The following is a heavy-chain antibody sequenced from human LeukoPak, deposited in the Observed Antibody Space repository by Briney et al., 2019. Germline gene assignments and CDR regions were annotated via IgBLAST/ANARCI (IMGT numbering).Heavy chain of an antibody. Sequence: GGSLRLSCAASGFTFSSYGMHWVRQAPGKGLEWVALIWSDGSNKYYADSVKGRFTISRDNSKNTLYLQMNSLRAEDTAVYSCARASGPFDYWGQGTLVTVSS. V-gene: IGHV3-33*01. CDR2: IWSDGSNK. J-gene: IGHJ4*02. D-gene: IGHD3-10*01. CDR3: ARASGPFDY. CDR1: GFTFSSYG.